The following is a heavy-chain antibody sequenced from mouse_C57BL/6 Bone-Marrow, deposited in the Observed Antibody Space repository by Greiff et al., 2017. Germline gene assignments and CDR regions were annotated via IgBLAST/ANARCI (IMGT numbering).Heavy chain of an antibody. D-gene: IGHD2-2*01. J-gene: IGHJ2*01. CDR2: IYPGDGDT. CDR1: GYAFSSSW. CDR3: ARRSLWLRRRGYYFDY. Sequence: LVESGPELVKPGASVKISCKASGYAFSSSWMNWVKQRPGKGLEWIGRIYPGDGDTNYNGKFKGKATLTADKSSSTAYMQRSSLTSEDSAVYFCARRSLWLRRRGYYFDYWGQGTTLTVSS. V-gene: IGHV1-82*01.